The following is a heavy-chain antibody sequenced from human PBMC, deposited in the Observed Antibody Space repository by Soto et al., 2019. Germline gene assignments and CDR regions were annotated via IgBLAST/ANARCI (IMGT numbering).Heavy chain of an antibody. D-gene: IGHD2-15*01. CDR3: AKAGYCSGGSCYPQYFQH. J-gene: IGHJ1*01. CDR1: GFTFSSYA. CDR2: ISGSGGST. V-gene: IGHV3-23*01. Sequence: PGGSLRLSCAASGFTFSSYAMSWVRQAPGKGLEWVSAISGSGGSTYYADSVKGRFTISRDNSKNTLYLQMNSLRAEDTAVYYCAKAGYCSGGSCYPQYFQHWGQGTLVTVSS.